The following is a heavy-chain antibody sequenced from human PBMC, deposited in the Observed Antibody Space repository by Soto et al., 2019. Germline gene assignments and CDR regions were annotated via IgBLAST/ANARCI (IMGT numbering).Heavy chain of an antibody. J-gene: IGHJ3*02. D-gene: IGHD3-22*01. Sequence: QITLKESGPTLVKPTQTLTLTCTFSGFSLSTSGVGVGWIRQPPGKALEWLALIYWDDDKRYSPSLKSRLTHPKDTSKNQVVLIITNIYPVDTAKYYCARATASYYYSSGYAFDIWGQGTMVTVSS. V-gene: IGHV2-5*02. CDR3: ARATASYYYSSGYAFDI. CDR2: IYWDDDK. CDR1: GFSLSTSGVG.